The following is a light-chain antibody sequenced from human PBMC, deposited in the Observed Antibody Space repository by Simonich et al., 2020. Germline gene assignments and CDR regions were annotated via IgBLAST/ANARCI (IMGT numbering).Light chain of an antibody. J-gene: IGLJ3*02. Sequence: QAVLTQPASLSASPGASASLPCTLLSGINVGTYRISWYQQKPGSPPQSLLRYKSDSDKQQGSGVPSRFSGSKDASANAGILLISGLQSEDEADYYCMIWHSSAWVFGGGTKLTVL. CDR2: YKSDSDK. V-gene: IGLV5-45*01. CDR3: MIWHSSAWV. CDR1: SGINVGTYR.